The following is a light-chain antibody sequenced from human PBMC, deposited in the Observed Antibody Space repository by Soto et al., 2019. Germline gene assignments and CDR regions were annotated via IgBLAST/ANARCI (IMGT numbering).Light chain of an antibody. CDR1: QSVSSN. J-gene: IGKJ1*01. Sequence: EIVMTQSPATLSVSPGERATLSCRASQSVSSNLAWYQQKPSQAPRLLIYGASIRATGIPARFSGSGSGTEFTLTISSLQSEDFAVYYCQQYNNWPQTFGQGTKVEIK. V-gene: IGKV3-15*01. CDR3: QQYNNWPQT. CDR2: GAS.